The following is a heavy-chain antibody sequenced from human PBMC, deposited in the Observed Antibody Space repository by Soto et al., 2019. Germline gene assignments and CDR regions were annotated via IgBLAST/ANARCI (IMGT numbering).Heavy chain of an antibody. D-gene: IGHD2-21*02. CDR1: GFTFSSYS. V-gene: IGHV3-43*01. Sequence: PGGSLRLSCAASGFTFSSYSMNWVRQAPGKGLEWVSLISWDSSNIYYADSVKGRFTISRDNSKNSLYLQMNSLRTEDTALYYCAKPTLGAGGNYPPDYYYGMDVWGQGTTVTVSS. CDR2: ISWDSSNI. CDR3: AKPTLGAGGNYPPDYYYGMDV. J-gene: IGHJ6*02.